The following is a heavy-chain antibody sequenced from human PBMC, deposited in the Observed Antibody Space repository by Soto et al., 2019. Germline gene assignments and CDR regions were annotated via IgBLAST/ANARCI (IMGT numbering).Heavy chain of an antibody. D-gene: IGHD2-8*01. CDR3: ARGDDYNDGVYASDI. CDR1: GFTFSDHY. V-gene: IGHV3-72*01. J-gene: IGHJ3*02. Sequence: EVQMVESGGGLVQPGRSLKLSCAASGFTFSDHYMDWVHQAPGKGLEWVGRIRDKANSYTTEYAASVKGRFTISRDDSKNSLYLQMNSLKTEDTAVYYCARGDDYNDGVYASDIWGQGTMVTVSS. CDR2: IRDKANSYTT.